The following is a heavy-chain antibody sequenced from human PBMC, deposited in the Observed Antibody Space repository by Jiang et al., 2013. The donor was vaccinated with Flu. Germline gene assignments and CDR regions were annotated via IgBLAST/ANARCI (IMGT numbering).Heavy chain of an antibody. Sequence: GAEVKKPGASVKVSCKASGYTVTGYYMHWVRQAPGQGLEWMGWVNPNSGDTNYSHKFQGRVTMTWDTSISTAYMELSRLRSDDTAVYYCARDQGGSTLADAFDVWGQGQWSASPQ. V-gene: IGHV1-2*02. CDR3: ARDQGGSTLADAFDV. CDR2: VNPNSGDT. CDR1: GYTVTGYY. J-gene: IGHJ3*01. D-gene: IGHD2-15*01.